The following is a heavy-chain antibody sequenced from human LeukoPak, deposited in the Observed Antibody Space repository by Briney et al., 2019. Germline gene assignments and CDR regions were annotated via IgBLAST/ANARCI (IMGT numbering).Heavy chain of an antibody. CDR2: INPNSGGT. D-gene: IGHD3-9*01. J-gene: IGHJ5*02. CDR1: GYTFTGYY. Sequence: ASVKVSCKASGYTFTGYYMHWVRQAPGQGLEWMGWINPNSGGTNYAQKFQGRVTMTRDTSISTAYMELSRLRSDDTAVYYCALGAVTRYDILTRYYLNWFDPWGQGTLVTVSS. CDR3: ALGAVTRYDILTRYYLNWFDP. V-gene: IGHV1-2*02.